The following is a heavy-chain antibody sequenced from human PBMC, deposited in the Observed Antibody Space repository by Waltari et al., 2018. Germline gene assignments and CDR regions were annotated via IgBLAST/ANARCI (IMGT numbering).Heavy chain of an antibody. CDR1: GGSISSGDYY. J-gene: IGHJ4*02. D-gene: IGHD3-9*01. CDR2: IYYSGST. Sequence: QVQLQESGPGLVKPSQTLSLTCTVSGGSISSGDYYWSWIRQPPGKGLGWIGFIYYSGSTYYNPTLKSRVTISVDTSKNQFALKLSSVTAADTAVYYCARAGRYFDGLLKSSAPYYFDYGGQGTLVTVSS. CDR3: ARAGRYFDGLLKSSAPYYFDY. V-gene: IGHV4-30-4*08.